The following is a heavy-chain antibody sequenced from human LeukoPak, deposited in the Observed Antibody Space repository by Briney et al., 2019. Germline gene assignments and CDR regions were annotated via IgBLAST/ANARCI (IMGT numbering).Heavy chain of an antibody. CDR2: ISGSGGST. CDR1: GFTFSSYA. Sequence: HSGGSLRLSCAASGFTFSSYAMSWVRQAPGKGLEWVSAISGSGGSTYYADSVKGRFAISRDNSKNTLYLQMNSLRAEDTAVYYCAKDQTRYGSGSPDGYWGQGTLVTVSS. V-gene: IGHV3-23*01. CDR3: AKDQTRYGSGSPDGY. J-gene: IGHJ4*02. D-gene: IGHD3-10*01.